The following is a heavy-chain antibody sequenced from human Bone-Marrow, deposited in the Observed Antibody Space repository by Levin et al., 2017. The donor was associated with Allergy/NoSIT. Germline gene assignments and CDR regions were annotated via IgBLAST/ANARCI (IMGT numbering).Heavy chain of an antibody. CDR3: VRGPWCSSTRCRASDYYYFYMAV. Sequence: QTGGSLRLSCSASGLPFNKHAMFWVRQAPGRGLEYVSGVSSDGHDTYYADSVKGRVTISRDNSKNTLYLQMSSLSPEDTAVYYCVRGPWCSSTRCRASDYYYFYMAVWGTGTTVAVS. V-gene: IGHV3-64D*06. CDR2: VSSDGHDT. CDR1: GLPFNKHA. J-gene: IGHJ6*03. D-gene: IGHD2-2*01.